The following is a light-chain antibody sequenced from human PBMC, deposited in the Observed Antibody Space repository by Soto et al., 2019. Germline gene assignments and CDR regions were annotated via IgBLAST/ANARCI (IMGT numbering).Light chain of an antibody. CDR3: QQYGSSGT. V-gene: IGKV3-20*01. J-gene: IGKJ1*01. CDR2: GAS. CDR1: QSVSNNY. Sequence: EILLTQSPGTLSLSPGERATLSCRASQSVSNNYLAWYQHKPGQAPRLLIYGASNRATGIPDRFSGSGSGTDFNLTISRLEPEDFEVYYCQQYGSSGTFGQGTKVEIK.